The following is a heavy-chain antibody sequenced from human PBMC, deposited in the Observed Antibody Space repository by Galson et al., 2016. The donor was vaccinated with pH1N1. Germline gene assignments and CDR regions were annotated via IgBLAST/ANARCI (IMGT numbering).Heavy chain of an antibody. V-gene: IGHV1-46*01. CDR3: TRDLGRRREF. CDR1: GYTFTTSY. Sequence: SVKVSCKASGYTFTTSYIHWVRQAPGEGLEWMGVIDPSGGGTTYAQKFQARVTMTRDTSTSTVYLELNRLNSEDTSVYYCTRDLGRRREFWGQGTLVTVSS. D-gene: IGHD1-26*01. J-gene: IGHJ4*02. CDR2: IDPSGGGT.